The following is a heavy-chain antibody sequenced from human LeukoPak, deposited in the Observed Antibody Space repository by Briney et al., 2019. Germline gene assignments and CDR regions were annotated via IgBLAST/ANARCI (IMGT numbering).Heavy chain of an antibody. J-gene: IGHJ4*02. CDR3: ARGGYSSSPLDY. D-gene: IGHD6-6*01. Sequence: PSETLSLTCTVSGGSISSHYWSWIRQSPGEGLEWIGYIYHSGSTNYNPSLKSRVTISVDTSKNQFSLNLSSVTAADTAVYYCARGGYSSSPLDYWGQGTLVTVSS. V-gene: IGHV4-59*11. CDR2: IYHSGST. CDR1: GGSISSHY.